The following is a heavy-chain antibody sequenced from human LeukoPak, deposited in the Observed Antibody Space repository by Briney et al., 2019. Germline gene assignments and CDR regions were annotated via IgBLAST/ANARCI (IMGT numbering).Heavy chain of an antibody. Sequence: SETLSLTCTVSGGSISSYYWSWIRQPPGKGLEWIGYISYSGRTNYNPSLKSRVTISVDTSKNQFSLKLSSVTAADTGVYYCARGSYDILTGYYTYYFDYWGQGTLVTVSS. V-gene: IGHV4-59*01. D-gene: IGHD3-9*01. CDR3: ARGSYDILTGYYTYYFDY. CDR2: ISYSGRT. CDR1: GGSISSYY. J-gene: IGHJ4*02.